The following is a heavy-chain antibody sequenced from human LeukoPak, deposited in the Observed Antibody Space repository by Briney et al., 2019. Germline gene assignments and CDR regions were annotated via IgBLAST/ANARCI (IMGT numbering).Heavy chain of an antibody. CDR1: GFTFSTYS. J-gene: IGHJ2*01. Sequence: GGSLRLSCAASGFTFSTYSMNWVRQAPGKGLEWVSSISSSSIYIYYADSVKGRLTTSRDNAKNSLFLQMNSLRVEDTAVYYCARVSAAGSGFLDLWGRGTLVLVSA. CDR3: ARVSAAGSGFLDL. V-gene: IGHV3-21*06. D-gene: IGHD6-13*01. CDR2: ISSSSIYI.